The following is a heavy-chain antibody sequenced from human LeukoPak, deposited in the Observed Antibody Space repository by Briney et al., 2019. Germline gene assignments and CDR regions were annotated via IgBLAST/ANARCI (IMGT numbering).Heavy chain of an antibody. CDR2: INANSGGT. CDR3: ARWLNYYDSSCYRYYFYY. Sequence: ASVTVSFTSSGYTFTVYYMHWVRQAPGQGRGWVGWINANSGGTKYAQKFQGRVSITRDTAISTAYIELSRLRSDDTAVYYCARWLNYYDSSCYRYYFYYWGQGTLVTVSS. V-gene: IGHV1-2*02. J-gene: IGHJ4*02. CDR1: GYTFTVYY. D-gene: IGHD3-22*01.